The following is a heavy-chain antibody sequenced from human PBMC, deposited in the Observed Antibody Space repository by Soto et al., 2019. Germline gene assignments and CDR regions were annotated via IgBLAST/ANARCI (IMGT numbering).Heavy chain of an antibody. CDR3: ARHVAAAGSSDDAFDI. CDR2: IYPGDSDT. J-gene: IGHJ3*02. CDR1: GYTFTDFW. Sequence: EVLLVQSVAEVKRAGESLKISCKGSGYTFTDFWIGWVRHMPGKGLELMGIIYPGDSDTRYSPSFQGQVTISADKSISTAFLQWTSLQAADTAMYYCARHVAAAGSSDDAFDIWGLGTMVTVSS. V-gene: IGHV5-51*01. D-gene: IGHD6-13*01.